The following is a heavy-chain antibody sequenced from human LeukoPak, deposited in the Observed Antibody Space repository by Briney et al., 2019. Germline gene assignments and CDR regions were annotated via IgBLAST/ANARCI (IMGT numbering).Heavy chain of an antibody. CDR3: ARRASRPIHPWSCYFDY. Sequence: SETLSLTCTVSGGSISSGGYYWSWIRQPPGKGLEWIGEINHSGSTNYNPSLKSRVTISVDTSKNQFSLKLSSVTAADTAVYYCARRASRPIHPWSCYFDYWGQGTLVTVSS. CDR2: INHSGST. D-gene: IGHD2-8*02. CDR1: GGSISSGGYY. V-gene: IGHV4-61*08. J-gene: IGHJ4*02.